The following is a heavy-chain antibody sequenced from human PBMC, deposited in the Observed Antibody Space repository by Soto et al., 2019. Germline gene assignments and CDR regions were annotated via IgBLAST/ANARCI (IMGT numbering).Heavy chain of an antibody. V-gene: IGHV3-13*01. D-gene: IGHD3-9*01. Sequence: GGSLRLSCAASGFTFSSYDMHWVRQATGKGLEWVSAIGTAGDTYYPGSVKGRFTISRENAKNSLYLQMNSLRAEDTAVYYCARVLVYYNILTGYYIWFDPWGQGTLVTVSS. CDR3: ARVLVYYNILTGYYIWFDP. J-gene: IGHJ5*02. CDR2: IGTAGDT. CDR1: GFTFSSYD.